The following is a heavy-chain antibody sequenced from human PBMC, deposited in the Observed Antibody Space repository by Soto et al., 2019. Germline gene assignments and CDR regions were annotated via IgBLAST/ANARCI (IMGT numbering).Heavy chain of an antibody. D-gene: IGHD1-1*01. CDR3: AKETIQVGGPNYFDY. Sequence: VQLVESGGGVVQPGRSLRLLCEASGFSFSRYGMHWVRQAPGMGLEWVAVISWDGLAQYYADSVKGRFTISRDNSQSTLFLQMNSLRTEDTAIYYCAKETIQVGGPNYFDYWGQGALVTVSS. J-gene: IGHJ4*02. V-gene: IGHV3-30*18. CDR1: GFSFSRYG. CDR2: ISWDGLAQ.